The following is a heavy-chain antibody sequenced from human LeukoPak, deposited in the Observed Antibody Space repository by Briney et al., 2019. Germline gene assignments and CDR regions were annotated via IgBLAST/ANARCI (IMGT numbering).Heavy chain of an antibody. CDR3: ARTGGSSWYDK. J-gene: IGHJ4*02. CDR2: ISGSGTYI. Sequence: KPGGSLRLSCAASGFTVSNNYMTWVRQAPGKGLEWVSYISGSGTYIYYADSVKGRFTISRENAKNSISLQMNSLGAEDTAVYYCARTGGSSWYDKWGQGTLVTVSS. V-gene: IGHV3-21*05. CDR1: GFTVSNNY. D-gene: IGHD6-13*01.